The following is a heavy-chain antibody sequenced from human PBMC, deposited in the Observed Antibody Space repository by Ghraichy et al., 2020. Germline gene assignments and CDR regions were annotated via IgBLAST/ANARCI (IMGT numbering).Heavy chain of an antibody. CDR1: GFTFSSYS. CDR3: ARGSTVVRFYYYDGMDV. J-gene: IGHJ6*02. D-gene: IGHD4-23*01. Sequence: GGSLRLSCVGSGFTFSSYSMNWVRQSPGKGLEWVSYITSSSRSTFYADSVKGRFTISRDNAQNSLSLQMHSLRDEDTAVYYCARGSTVVRFYYYDGMDVWGQGTTGTVSS. V-gene: IGHV3-48*02. CDR2: ITSSSRST.